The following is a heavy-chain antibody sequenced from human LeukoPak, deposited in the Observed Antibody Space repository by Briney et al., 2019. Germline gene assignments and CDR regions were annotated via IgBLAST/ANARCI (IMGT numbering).Heavy chain of an antibody. D-gene: IGHD2-15*01. CDR1: GFTFSSYA. V-gene: IGHV3-23*01. Sequence: GGSLRLSCAASGFTFSSYAMSWVRQAPGKGLEWISAISGSGGNTYYADSVKGRFTISRDNSKNTLYLQMNSLRAEDTAVYYCAKSPLAYCSGGSCYSISVWGKGTTVTVSS. J-gene: IGHJ6*04. CDR2: ISGSGGNT. CDR3: AKSPLAYCSGGSCYSISV.